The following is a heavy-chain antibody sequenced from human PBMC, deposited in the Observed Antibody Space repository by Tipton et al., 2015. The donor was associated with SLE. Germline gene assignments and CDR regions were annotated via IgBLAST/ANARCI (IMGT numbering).Heavy chain of an antibody. CDR2: ISDSGST. Sequence: TLSLTCAVYGGSFSGHYWSWIRQPPGKGLEWIGYISDSGSTYYNPSLKSRVIISGDTSKNQFSLKLNSVTAADTAVYYCARSRETYDLGGVFDFWGQGTLVTVSS. J-gene: IGHJ4*02. D-gene: IGHD3-16*01. CDR3: ARSRETYDLGGVFDF. V-gene: IGHV4-59*11. CDR1: GGSFSGHY.